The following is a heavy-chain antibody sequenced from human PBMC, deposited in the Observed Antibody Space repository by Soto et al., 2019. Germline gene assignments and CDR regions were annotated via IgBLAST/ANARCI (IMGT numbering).Heavy chain of an antibody. Sequence: PSETLSLTCAVSGGSISSGGYSWSWIRQPPGKGLEWIGYIYHSGSTYYNPPLKSRVTISVDRSKNQFSLKLSSVTAADTAVYYCASSTVVVIGGAFDIWGQGTMVTVSS. D-gene: IGHD2-15*01. J-gene: IGHJ3*02. V-gene: IGHV4-30-2*01. CDR3: ASSTVVVIGGAFDI. CDR1: GGSISSGGYS. CDR2: IYHSGST.